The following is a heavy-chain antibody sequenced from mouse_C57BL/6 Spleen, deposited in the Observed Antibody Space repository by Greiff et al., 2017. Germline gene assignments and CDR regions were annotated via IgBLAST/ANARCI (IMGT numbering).Heavy chain of an antibody. D-gene: IGHD2-5*01. J-gene: IGHJ1*03. CDR1: GYTFTSYW. V-gene: IGHV1-69*01. CDR2: IDPSDSYT. Sequence: VQLQQSGAELVMPGASVKLSCKASGYTFTSYWMHWVKQRPGQGLEWIGEIDPSDSYTNYNQKFKGKSTLTVDKSSSTAYMQLSSLTSEDSAVYYCASGDSNYPSWYFDVWGTGTTVTVSS. CDR3: ASGDSNYPSWYFDV.